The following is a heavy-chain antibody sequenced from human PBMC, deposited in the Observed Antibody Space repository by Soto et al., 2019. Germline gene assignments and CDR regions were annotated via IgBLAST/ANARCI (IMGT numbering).Heavy chain of an antibody. Sequence: GGSLRLSCAASGFTFSDYYMSWIRQAPGKGLEWVSFISRNSSYTNYADSVKGRFTISRDNAKNSLYLQMNSLRAEDTAVYYCARETSDGGFDYWGQGTLVTVSS. CDR2: ISRNSSYT. CDR1: GFTFSDYY. J-gene: IGHJ4*01. CDR3: ARETSDGGFDY. V-gene: IGHV3-11*06.